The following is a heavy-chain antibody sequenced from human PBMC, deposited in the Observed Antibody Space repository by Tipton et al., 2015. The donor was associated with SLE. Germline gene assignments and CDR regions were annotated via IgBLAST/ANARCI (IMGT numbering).Heavy chain of an antibody. CDR1: GFTFSGSA. D-gene: IGHD3-22*01. Sequence: SLRLSCAASGFTFSGSAMHWVRQASGKGLEWVGRIRSKANSYATAYAASGKGRFTISRDDSKNTAYLQMNSLKTEDTAVYYCTVDYYDSSGSHFGFDYWGQGTLVTVSS. CDR2: IRSKANSYAT. CDR3: TVDYYDSSGSHFGFDY. J-gene: IGHJ4*02. V-gene: IGHV3-73*01.